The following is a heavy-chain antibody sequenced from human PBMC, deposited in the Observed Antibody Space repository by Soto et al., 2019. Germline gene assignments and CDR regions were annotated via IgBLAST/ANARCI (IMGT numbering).Heavy chain of an antibody. CDR2: ISYDGSNK. D-gene: IGHD6-6*01. CDR1: GVTFSSYA. V-gene: IGHV3-30*09. Sequence: GGSLRLSCAASGVTFSSYAMHWVRQAPGKGLEWVAVISYDGSNKYYADSVKGRFAISRDNSKNTLYLQMNSLRAEDTAVYYCARDRSWGAARQGYYYYYGMDVWGQGPTVTVSS. J-gene: IGHJ6*02. CDR3: ARDRSWGAARQGYYYYYGMDV.